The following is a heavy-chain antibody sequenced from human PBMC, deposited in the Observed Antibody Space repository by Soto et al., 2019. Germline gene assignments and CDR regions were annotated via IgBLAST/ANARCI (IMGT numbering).Heavy chain of an antibody. CDR1: GFTFISYA. CDR2: ISYDGSNK. V-gene: IGHV3-30-3*01. CDR3: AREEGSGTNGVDY. J-gene: IGHJ4*02. Sequence: QVQLVESGGGVVQPGRSLRLSCAASGFTFISYAMHWVRQAPGKGLEWVAVISYDGSNKYYADSVKGRFTISRDNSKNTLYLQMNSLRAEDTAVYYCAREEGSGTNGVDYWGQGTLVTVSS. D-gene: IGHD2-2*01.